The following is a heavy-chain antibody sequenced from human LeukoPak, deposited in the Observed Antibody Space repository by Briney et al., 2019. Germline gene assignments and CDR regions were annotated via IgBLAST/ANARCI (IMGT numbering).Heavy chain of an antibody. CDR3: AKVARRRYCSSTSCWGNAFDI. V-gene: IGHV3-23*01. CDR1: GFTFSSYG. D-gene: IGHD2-2*01. J-gene: IGHJ3*02. Sequence: GGSLRLSCAASGFTFSSYGMHWVRQAPGKGLEWVSAISGSGGSTYYADSVKGRFTISRDNSKNTLYLQMNSLRAEDTAVYYCAKVARRRYCSSTSCWGNAFDIWGQGTMVTVSS. CDR2: ISGSGGST.